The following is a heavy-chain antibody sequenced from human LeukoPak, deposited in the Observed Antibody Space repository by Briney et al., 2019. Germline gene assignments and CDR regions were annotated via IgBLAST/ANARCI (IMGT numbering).Heavy chain of an antibody. V-gene: IGHV4-38-2*02. Sequence: SETLSLTCTVSGYSISSGYYWDWIRQPPGEGLEWIGTLSHSGSSYYNPSLKSRVTISVDTSKNQFSLNLSSVTAADTAVFYCARTSVRRFDPWGQGTLVTVSS. CDR3: ARTSVRRFDP. J-gene: IGHJ5*02. D-gene: IGHD3-10*01. CDR1: GYSISSGYY. CDR2: LSHSGSS.